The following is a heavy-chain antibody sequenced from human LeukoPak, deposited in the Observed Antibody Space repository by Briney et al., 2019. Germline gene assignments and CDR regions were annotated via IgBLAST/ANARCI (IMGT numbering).Heavy chain of an antibody. CDR1: GFTFSSYA. D-gene: IGHD2-21*02. CDR3: ARDGFLGPVTAYLDY. V-gene: IGHV3-74*01. J-gene: IGHJ4*02. Sequence: GGSLRLSCAASGFTFSSYAMHWVRQAPGKGLGWVSRVKSDGSSTSYADSVKGRFTISRANARNTLYLQMNSLSAEDTAVYYCARDGFLGPVTAYLDYWGQGTPVTVSS. CDR2: VKSDGSST.